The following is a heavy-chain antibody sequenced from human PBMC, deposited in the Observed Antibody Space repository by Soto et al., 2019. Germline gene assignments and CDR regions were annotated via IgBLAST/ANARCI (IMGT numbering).Heavy chain of an antibody. CDR2: LYSAGNT. Sequence: EVQLVESGGGVVQPGGSLRLSCAASGVTVSDNYMSWVRQAPGKGLEWVSVLYSAGNTFYADSVKGRFIISRDNSKNTLYLEVNSLRTEDTAVYFCARDKVSLTGRGSFENWGQGTLVTVSS. CDR1: GVTVSDNY. J-gene: IGHJ1*01. V-gene: IGHV3-66*01. CDR3: ARDKVSLTGRGSFEN. D-gene: IGHD3-10*01.